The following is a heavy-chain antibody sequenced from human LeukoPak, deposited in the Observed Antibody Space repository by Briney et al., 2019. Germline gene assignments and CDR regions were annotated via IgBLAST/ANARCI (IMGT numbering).Heavy chain of an antibody. D-gene: IGHD6-19*01. V-gene: IGHV4-61*02. CDR1: NGSISSDTYF. J-gene: IGHJ5*02. Sequence: SETLSLTCTVSNGSISSDTYFWSWIRQPAGKGLEWIGRMSSCGISTYSPSLKSRVTISIDTSRNQFSMNLNSVTAADTAVYYCAKGAGPPWFDPWGQGTLVTVSS. CDR3: AKGAGPPWFDP. CDR2: MSSCGIS.